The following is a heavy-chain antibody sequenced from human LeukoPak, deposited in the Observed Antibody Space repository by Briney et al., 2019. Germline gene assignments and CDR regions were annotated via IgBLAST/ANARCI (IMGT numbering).Heavy chain of an antibody. CDR3: ARDRGYCSSTSCYSGNYDAFDI. D-gene: IGHD2-2*02. V-gene: IGHV1-2*04. Sequence: ASVKVSCKASGGTFSSYAISWVRQAPGQGLEWMGWINPNSGGTNYAQKFQGWVTMTRDTSISTAYMELSRLRSDDTAVYYCARDRGYCSSTSCYSGNYDAFDIWGQGTMVTVSS. CDR1: GGTFSSYA. CDR2: INPNSGGT. J-gene: IGHJ3*02.